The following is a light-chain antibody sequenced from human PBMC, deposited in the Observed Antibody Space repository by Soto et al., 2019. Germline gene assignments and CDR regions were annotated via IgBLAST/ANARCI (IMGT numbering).Light chain of an antibody. CDR3: ASYTSSTSWV. CDR1: VSDVGFYNY. Sequence: QSALTQPASVSGSPGQSITISCTGTVSDVGFYNYVSWYQQHAGEAPKLMIFEVNNRPSGVSNRFSGSKSGNTASLTVSGLQAEDEADYYCASYTSSTSWVFGGGTKLTVL. V-gene: IGLV2-14*01. CDR2: EVN. J-gene: IGLJ3*02.